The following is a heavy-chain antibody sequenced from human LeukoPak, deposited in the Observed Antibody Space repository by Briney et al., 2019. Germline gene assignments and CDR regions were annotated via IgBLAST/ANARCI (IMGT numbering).Heavy chain of an antibody. V-gene: IGHV4-34*01. CDR3: ARPMTYYYFGMDV. CDR2: INHSGSN. J-gene: IGHJ6*02. D-gene: IGHD2-21*02. Sequence: PSETLSLTCAVYGVSFSGYYWSWLRQPPGKGLEWLGEINHSGSNNYNPSLKSRVTISVDTSKNQFSLKLSSVTAADTAVYYCARPMTYYYFGMDVWGQGTTVTVSS. CDR1: GVSFSGYY.